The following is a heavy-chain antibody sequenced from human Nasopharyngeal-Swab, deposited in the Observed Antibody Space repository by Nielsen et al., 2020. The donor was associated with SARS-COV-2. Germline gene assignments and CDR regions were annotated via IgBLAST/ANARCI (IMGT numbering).Heavy chain of an antibody. D-gene: IGHD6-13*01. Sequence: GESLKISCKGSGYSFTSYWIGWVRQTPGKGLEWMGRIDPSDTYTNYSPSFQGHVTISADKSISTAYLQWSSLKASDTAMYYCARRNPSSSWPVDYWGQGALVTVSS. CDR3: ARRNPSSSWPVDY. V-gene: IGHV5-10-1*01. CDR2: IDPSDTYT. CDR1: GYSFTSYW. J-gene: IGHJ4*02.